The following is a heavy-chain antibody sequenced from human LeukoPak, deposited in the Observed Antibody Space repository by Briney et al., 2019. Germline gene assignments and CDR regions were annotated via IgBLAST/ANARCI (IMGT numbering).Heavy chain of an antibody. CDR2: IYYSGST. D-gene: IGHD3-10*01. CDR1: GGSISSYY. V-gene: IGHV4-59*01. J-gene: IGHJ6*04. CDR3: AREGRPPYYYYGMDV. Sequence: SETLSLTCTVSGGSISSYYWSWIRQPPGKGLEWIGSIYYSGSTNYNPSLKSRVTISVDTSKIQFSLKLSSVTAADTAVYYCAREGRPPYYYYGMDVWGKGTTVTVSS.